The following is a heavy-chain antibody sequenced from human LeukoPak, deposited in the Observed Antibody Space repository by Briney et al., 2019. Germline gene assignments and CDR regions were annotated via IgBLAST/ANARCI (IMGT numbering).Heavy chain of an antibody. CDR3: ARGPGALTQETFDM. CDR1: GVSTTTSF. V-gene: IGHV4-4*07. Sequence: PSETLSLTCTGSGVSTTTSFWSWIRQPAGEGLEWIGRIYTSGSTDYNPSLKSRVSMSLDTSKSQLSLELNSVTAADTAVYFCARGPGALTQETFDMWGQGTLVTVSS. D-gene: IGHD2-21*02. J-gene: IGHJ3*02. CDR2: IYTSGST.